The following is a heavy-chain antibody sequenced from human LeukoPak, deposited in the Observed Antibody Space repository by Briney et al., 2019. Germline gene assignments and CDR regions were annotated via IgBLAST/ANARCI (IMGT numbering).Heavy chain of an antibody. CDR2: NYYSGST. J-gene: IGHJ6*03. Sequence: SETLSLTCNVSGVSISSMSYYWGWIRQPPGKGLEWIGSNYYSGSTDYSPSLKSRVTISVDTSKNQFSLKLTSVTAADTAVYYCASRYYSYYYMDVWGKGTTVIFSS. CDR1: GVSISSMSYY. V-gene: IGHV4-39*01. CDR3: ASRYYSYYYMDV.